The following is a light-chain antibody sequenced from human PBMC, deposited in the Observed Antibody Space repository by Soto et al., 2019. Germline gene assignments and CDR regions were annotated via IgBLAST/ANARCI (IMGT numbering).Light chain of an antibody. CDR2: AAS. J-gene: IGKJ2*01. V-gene: IGKV1-39*01. Sequence: DIQMTQSPSSLSASVGDRVTITCRASQSISSYLNWYQQKPGNAPKVLIYAASSLQGGVPSRFSGSGSGTEFSLTISSLQPDDFATYYCQQYNDSFPYTFGQGTKVDIK. CDR3: QQYNDSFPYT. CDR1: QSISSY.